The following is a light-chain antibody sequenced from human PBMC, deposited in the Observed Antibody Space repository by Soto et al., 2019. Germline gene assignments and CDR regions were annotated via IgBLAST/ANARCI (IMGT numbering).Light chain of an antibody. Sequence: EIVMTQSPATLSVSPGERATLSCRASQGIGDTLAWYQQKPGQTPRLLIYDTSTRATGIPARFSGSGSGAEFTLTISSLQSEDFAVYYCQRYNNWPHTFGGGTKVEIK. CDR3: QRYNNWPHT. V-gene: IGKV3-15*01. CDR1: QGIGDT. J-gene: IGKJ4*01. CDR2: DTS.